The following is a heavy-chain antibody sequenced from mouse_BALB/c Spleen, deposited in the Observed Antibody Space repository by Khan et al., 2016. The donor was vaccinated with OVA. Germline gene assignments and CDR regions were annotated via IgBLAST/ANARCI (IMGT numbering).Heavy chain of an antibody. J-gene: IGHJ3*01. CDR2: IRYDGDS. Sequence: EVQLVESGPGLVKPSQSLSLTCSITGYSITSGYFWNWIRQFPGNKLEWMGYIRYDGDSNYNPPLKNRISITRDTSKNQFFLKLNSVTPEDTATYDWARGGSSGPAWFAYWGQGTLVTVSA. CDR3: ARGGSSGPAWFAY. V-gene: IGHV3-6*02. D-gene: IGHD3-1*01. CDR1: GYSITSGYF.